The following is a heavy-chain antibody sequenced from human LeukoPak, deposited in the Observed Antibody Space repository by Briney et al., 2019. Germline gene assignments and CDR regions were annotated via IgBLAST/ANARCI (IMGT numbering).Heavy chain of an antibody. CDR1: GFTFSSYA. J-gene: IGHJ4*02. CDR2: ISSGGGGT. D-gene: IGHD6-19*01. Sequence: GGSLRLSCAASGFTFSSYAMSWVRQAPGKGLEWVSAISSGGGGTYYADSAKGRFTISRDNSKNTLYLQMNSLRAEDTAVYYCAKSPGGGGIAVAGAQYYFDYWGQGTLVTVSS. V-gene: IGHV3-23*01. CDR3: AKSPGGGGIAVAGAQYYFDY.